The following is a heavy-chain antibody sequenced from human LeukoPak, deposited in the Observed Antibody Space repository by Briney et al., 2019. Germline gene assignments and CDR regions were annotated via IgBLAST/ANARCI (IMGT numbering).Heavy chain of an antibody. CDR3: AKLLGDVTTLDY. CDR2: INPDGSMK. D-gene: IGHD3-16*01. Sequence: GGSLRLSCAGSGFIFSRSSMTWARQSPGKGLEWVATINPDGSMKWYLDSVNGRFTISRDNSDNAVFLQMNSLRVEDMAVYYCAKLLGDVTTLDYWGQGILVTVSS. J-gene: IGHJ4*02. V-gene: IGHV3-7*01. CDR1: GFIFSRSS.